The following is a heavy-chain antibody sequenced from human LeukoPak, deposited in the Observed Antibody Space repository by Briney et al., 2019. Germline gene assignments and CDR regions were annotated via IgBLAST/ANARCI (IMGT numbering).Heavy chain of an antibody. D-gene: IGHD2-2*01. Sequence: PGGSLRLSCAASGFTFSSYAMHWVRQAPGKGLEWVAVISYDGSNNYYADSVKGRFTISRDNSKNTLNLQMNSLRAEDTAVYYCAKDEGVIAVLPAAISDYWGQGTLVTVSS. V-gene: IGHV3-30-3*02. CDR2: ISYDGSNN. J-gene: IGHJ4*02. CDR1: GFTFSSYA. CDR3: AKDEGVIAVLPAAISDY.